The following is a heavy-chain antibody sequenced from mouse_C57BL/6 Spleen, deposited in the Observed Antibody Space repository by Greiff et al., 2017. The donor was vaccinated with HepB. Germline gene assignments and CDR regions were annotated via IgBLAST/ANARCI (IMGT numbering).Heavy chain of an antibody. V-gene: IGHV1-26*01. CDR3: ARGGLLRDAMDY. D-gene: IGHD2-3*01. Sequence: VQLQQSGPELVKPGASVKISCKASGYTFTDYYMNWVKQSHGKSLEWIGDINPNNGGTSYNQKFKGKATLTVDKSSSTAYMELRSLTSEASAVYDCARGGLLRDAMDYWGQGTAVTVSS. CDR1: GYTFTDYY. J-gene: IGHJ4*01. CDR2: INPNNGGT.